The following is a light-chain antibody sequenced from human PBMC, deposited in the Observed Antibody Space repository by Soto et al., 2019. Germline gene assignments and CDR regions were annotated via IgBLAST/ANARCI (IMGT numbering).Light chain of an antibody. CDR2: AAS. CDR1: QSISSD. V-gene: IGKV1-39*01. CDR3: QQSYSTPRT. Sequence: DIQMTQSPSSLSASVGDRVTITCRASQSISSDLNWYQQKPGKAPKVLICAASTVQSGVPSRFSGSGSGTDFTLTISSLQPEDFATYYCQQSYSTPRTFGQGTKVDIK. J-gene: IGKJ1*01.